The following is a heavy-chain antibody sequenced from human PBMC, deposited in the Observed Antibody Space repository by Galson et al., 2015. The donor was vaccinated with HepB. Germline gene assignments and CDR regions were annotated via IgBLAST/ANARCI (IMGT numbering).Heavy chain of an antibody. V-gene: IGHV3-64D*06. CDR3: VPWRTILGVY. CDR1: GFTFSSYA. D-gene: IGHD1-7*01. CDR2: ISSNGGST. J-gene: IGHJ4*02. Sequence: SLRLSCAASGFTFSSYAMHWVRQAPGKGLEYVSAISSNGGSTYYADSVKGRFTISRDNSKNTLYLQMSSLRAEDTAVYYCVPWRTILGVYWGQGTLVTVSS.